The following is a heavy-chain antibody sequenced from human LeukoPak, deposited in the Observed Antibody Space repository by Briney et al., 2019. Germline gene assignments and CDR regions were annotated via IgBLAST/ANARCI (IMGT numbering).Heavy chain of an antibody. CDR3: ARGGATGGRFEN. J-gene: IGHJ4*02. V-gene: IGHV3-7*01. D-gene: IGHD1-26*01. CDR1: GFPFNVQT. CDR2: MREDGSEI. Sequence: GSLRLSCAASGFPFNVQTMSWVRQAPGKGLAWVASMREDGSEIHYVDSVKGRFTISRDNPKNSVYLQMNSLRDEDTAVYYCARGGATGGRFENWGQGTLVTVSS.